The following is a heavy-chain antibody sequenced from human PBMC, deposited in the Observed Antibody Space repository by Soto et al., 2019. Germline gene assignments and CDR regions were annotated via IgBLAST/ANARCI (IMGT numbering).Heavy chain of an antibody. CDR1: GGSMTNYY. V-gene: IGHV4-59*01. D-gene: IGHD3-9*01. Sequence: TLSLTCNVSGGSMTNYYWNWIRQAPGKGLEWIGYIYYSGSTTYNPSLKSRVTMSVDTSKNQFSLRLTSVTAADTAVYYCARDLGYYKNWFDPWGQGTLVTVSS. CDR2: IYYSGST. CDR3: ARDLGYYKNWFDP. J-gene: IGHJ5*02.